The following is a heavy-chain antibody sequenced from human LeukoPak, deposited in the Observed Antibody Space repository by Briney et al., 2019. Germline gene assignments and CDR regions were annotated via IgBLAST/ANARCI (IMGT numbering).Heavy chain of an antibody. J-gene: IGHJ4*02. CDR3: ARDTGELLGKFDY. CDR1: GFTFSTYA. D-gene: IGHD1-26*01. CDR2: ISSNGGST. V-gene: IGHV3-64*01. Sequence: PGGSLRLSCAASGFTFSTYAMHWVRQAPGKGLEYVSAISSNGGSTYYANSVKGRFTISRDNSKNTLYLQMGSLRAEDMAVYYCARDTGELLGKFDYWGQGTLVTVSS.